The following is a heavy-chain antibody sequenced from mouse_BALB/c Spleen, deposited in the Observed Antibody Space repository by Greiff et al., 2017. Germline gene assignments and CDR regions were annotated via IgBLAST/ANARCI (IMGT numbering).Heavy chain of an antibody. J-gene: IGHJ4*01. V-gene: IGHV5-12-1*01. CDR3: ARQRAMDY. CDR2: ISSGGGST. CDR1: GFAFSSYD. Sequence: EVMLVESGGGLVKPGGSLKLSCAASGFAFSSYDMSWVRQTPEKRLEWVAYISSGGGSTYYPDTVKGRFTISRDNAKNTLYRQMSSLKSEDTAMYYCARQRAMDYWGQGTSVTVSS.